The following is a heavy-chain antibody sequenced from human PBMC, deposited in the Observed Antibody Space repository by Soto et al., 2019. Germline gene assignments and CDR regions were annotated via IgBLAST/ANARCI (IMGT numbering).Heavy chain of an antibody. CDR1: GGKFRSYT. CDR3: ATDARGYSYGSYNYYGMDV. V-gene: IGHV1-69*13. Sequence: SEKIACRASGGKFRSYTISWVRQAPGQGLEWMGVIIPLFGTANYAQKVQGRVTITADESTSTAYMELSSLRSEDTAVYYCATDARGYSYGSYNYYGMDVCGKGTTVNVSS. CDR2: IIPLFGTA. J-gene: IGHJ6*04. D-gene: IGHD5-18*01.